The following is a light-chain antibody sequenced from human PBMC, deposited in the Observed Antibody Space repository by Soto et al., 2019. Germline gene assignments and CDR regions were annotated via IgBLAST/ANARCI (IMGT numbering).Light chain of an antibody. V-gene: IGKV1-39*01. J-gene: IGKJ2*01. CDR2: SVF. Sequence: DIQMAQSPSSLSASVGDRVSITCRASLTIGTYLNWYQQTPGQAPRLLIHSVFTLQSGVPSRFSGSGSGTEFTLTISSLQPEDSATYYCHQGYSSPQTFGQGNKLEIK. CDR3: HQGYSSPQT. CDR1: LTIGTY.